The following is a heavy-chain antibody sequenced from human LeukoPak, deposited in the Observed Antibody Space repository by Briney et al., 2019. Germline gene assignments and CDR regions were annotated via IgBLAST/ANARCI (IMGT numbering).Heavy chain of an antibody. CDR2: IHYSGST. CDR3: ARDFGRGYCSTTSCFVPWFDP. J-gene: IGHJ5*02. CDR1: GGSISNHY. D-gene: IGHD2-2*01. V-gene: IGHV4-59*11. Sequence: SETLSLTCTVSGGSISNHYWSWIRQPPGKGLEGIGYIHYSGSTNYNPSLKSRVTISVDTSKNQFSLKLTSVTAADTAVYYCARDFGRGYCSTTSCFVPWFDPWGPGTLVTVSS.